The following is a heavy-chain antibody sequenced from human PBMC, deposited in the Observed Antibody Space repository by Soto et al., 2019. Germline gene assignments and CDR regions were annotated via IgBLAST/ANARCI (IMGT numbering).Heavy chain of an antibody. CDR3: ARDPNYDFWSGYRNKEGTYGMDV. CDR1: GFAFSGFE. D-gene: IGHD3-3*01. V-gene: IGHV3-48*03. CDR2: ISSGASNM. J-gene: IGHJ6*02. Sequence: EEQLVESGGGLVQPGGSLRLSCAASGFAFSGFEMNWVRQAPGKGLEWVSYISSGASNMYYADSVKGRFTISRDNAQSSLYLQINSLRVEDTAVYYCARDPNYDFWSGYRNKEGTYGMDVWGQGTTVTVSS.